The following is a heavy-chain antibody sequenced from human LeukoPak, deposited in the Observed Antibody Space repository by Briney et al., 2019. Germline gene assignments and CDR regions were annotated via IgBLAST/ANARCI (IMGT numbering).Heavy chain of an antibody. J-gene: IGHJ4*02. CDR2: IKSKTDGGTT. D-gene: IGHD3-22*01. Sequence: GGSLRLSCAASGFSFTIYSMNWVRQAPGKGLEWVGRIKSKTDGGTTDYAAPVKGRFTISRDDSKNTLYLQMNSLKTEDTAVYYCTTENYYDSSGYRALTLDYWGQGTLVTVSS. CDR1: GFSFTIYS. CDR3: TTENYYDSSGYRALTLDY. V-gene: IGHV3-15*01.